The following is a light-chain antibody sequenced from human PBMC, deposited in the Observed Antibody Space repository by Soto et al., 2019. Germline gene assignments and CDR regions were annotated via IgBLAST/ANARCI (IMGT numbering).Light chain of an antibody. CDR3: QQYASSWT. CDR2: GAS. CDR1: QSVSSSY. J-gene: IGKJ1*01. V-gene: IGKV3-20*01. Sequence: EIVLTQSPGTLSLSPGERATLSCRASQSVSSSYLAWYQQKPGQAPRLLIYGASSRATGIPDRFSGSGSGTDFTLTISRLATEDFAVYYCQQYASSWTFGQGTKVDI.